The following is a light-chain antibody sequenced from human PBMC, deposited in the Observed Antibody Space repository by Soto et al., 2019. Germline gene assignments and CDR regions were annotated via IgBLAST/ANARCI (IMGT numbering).Light chain of an antibody. CDR3: QQHNSYYPYT. CDR1: QSVNNW. Sequence: DIQMTQSPSTLSASVGDRVTITCRASQSVNNWLAWYQQQPGKAPKLLIYNASSFQSGVPSRFSGGGCATEYIPTTISTQQPDVATTYYQQHNSYYPYTFGQGTKLEIK. J-gene: IGKJ2*01. CDR2: NAS. V-gene: IGKV1-5*01.